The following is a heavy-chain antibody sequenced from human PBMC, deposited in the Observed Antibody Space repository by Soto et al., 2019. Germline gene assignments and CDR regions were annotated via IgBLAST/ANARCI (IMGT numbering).Heavy chain of an antibody. CDR2: IYYSGST. CDR1: GGSISNYY. Sequence: ASETLSLTCTVSGGSISNYYWTWIRQPPGKGLEWIGYIYYSGSTNYNPSLKSRVTISVDTSKNQFSLKLTSVTAADTAVYYCARVRGVTYFDYWGQGTLVTVSS. V-gene: IGHV4-59*08. CDR3: ARVRGVTYFDY. J-gene: IGHJ4*02. D-gene: IGHD3-10*01.